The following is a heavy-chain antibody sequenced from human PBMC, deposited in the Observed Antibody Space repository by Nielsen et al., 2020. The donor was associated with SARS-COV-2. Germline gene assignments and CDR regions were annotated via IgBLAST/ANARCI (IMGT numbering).Heavy chain of an antibody. CDR1: GFTFDDYA. J-gene: IGHJ4*02. D-gene: IGHD3-22*01. V-gene: IGHV3-9*01. CDR2: ISWNSGSI. Sequence: SLKITCAASGFTFDDYAMHWVRQAPGKGLEWVSGISWNSGSIGYADSVKGRFTISRDNSKNTLYLQMNSLRAEDTAVYYCVNYYDSHWGQGTLVTVSS. CDR3: VNYYDSH.